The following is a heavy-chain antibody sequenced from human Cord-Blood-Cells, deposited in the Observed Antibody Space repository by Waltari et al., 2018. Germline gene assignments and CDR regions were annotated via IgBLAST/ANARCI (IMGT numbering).Heavy chain of an antibody. Sequence: QVQLQQWGAGLLKPSETLSLTCAVYGGSFSGYYWSWIRQPPGKGLEWIGEINHSGSTNSNPSLKSRVTISVDTSKNQFSLKLSSVTAADTAVYYCARGGNARKNAADYFDYWGQGTLVTVSS. J-gene: IGHJ4*02. V-gene: IGHV4-34*01. CDR2: INHSGST. CDR1: GGSFSGYY. CDR3: ARGGNARKNAADYFDY. D-gene: IGHD6-25*01.